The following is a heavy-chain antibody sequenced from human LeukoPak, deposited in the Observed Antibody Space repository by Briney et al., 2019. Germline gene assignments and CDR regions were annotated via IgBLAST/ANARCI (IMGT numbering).Heavy chain of an antibody. Sequence: GGSLRLSCAASGSTFSSYGMHWVRQAPGKGLEWVAVIWYDGSNKYYADSVKGRFTISRDNSKNTLYLQMNSLRAEDTAVYYCARDSRTGIVVVPAAALFAPPPPRRLGGMDVWGKGTTVTVSS. D-gene: IGHD2-2*01. CDR1: GSTFSSYG. J-gene: IGHJ6*04. CDR3: ARDSRTGIVVVPAAALFAPPPPRRLGGMDV. V-gene: IGHV3-33*01. CDR2: IWYDGSNK.